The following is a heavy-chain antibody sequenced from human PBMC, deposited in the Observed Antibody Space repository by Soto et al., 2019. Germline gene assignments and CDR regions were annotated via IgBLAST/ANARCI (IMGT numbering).Heavy chain of an antibody. V-gene: IGHV4-39*01. Sequence: SETLSLTCTVSGGSISSSSYYWGWIRQPPGKGLEWIGSIYYSGSTYYSPSLKSRVTISVDTSKNQFSLKLSSVTAADTTVYYCARAFTYDSSVGPGYFDYWGQGTLVTVSS. CDR3: ARAFTYDSSVGPGYFDY. D-gene: IGHD3-22*01. CDR2: IYYSGST. J-gene: IGHJ4*02. CDR1: GGSISSSSYY.